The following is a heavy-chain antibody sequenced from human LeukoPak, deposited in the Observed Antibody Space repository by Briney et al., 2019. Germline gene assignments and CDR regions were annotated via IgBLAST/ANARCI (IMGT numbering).Heavy chain of an antibody. D-gene: IGHD3-10*01. Sequence: PGGSLRLSCAPSGFTFSNYAMNWVRQAPGKGLEWVSYISSSGSTIYYADSVKGRFTISRDNAKNSLYLQMKSLRAEDTAVYYCARDLDYYGSGSYAFDFWGQGTLVTVSS. CDR2: ISSSGSTI. J-gene: IGHJ4*02. V-gene: IGHV3-48*04. CDR3: ARDLDYYGSGSYAFDF. CDR1: GFTFSNYA.